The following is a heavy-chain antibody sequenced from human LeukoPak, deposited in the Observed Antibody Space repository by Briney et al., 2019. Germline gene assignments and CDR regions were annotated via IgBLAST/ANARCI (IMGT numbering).Heavy chain of an antibody. CDR2: IYTGGST. V-gene: IGHV4-4*07. CDR1: GVSVTKYH. Sequence: WETLSLTCSVSGVSVTKYHLSWVRQPAGKSLEWVGDIYTGGSTNYTPSLKSRVTMSGDTSNNKFSLKLTCVTAADTAVYYWARHDGYDFWSGSKAYRFDSWGQGTLVTVSS. CDR3: ARHDGYDFWSGSKAYRFDS. D-gene: IGHD3-3*01. J-gene: IGHJ5*01.